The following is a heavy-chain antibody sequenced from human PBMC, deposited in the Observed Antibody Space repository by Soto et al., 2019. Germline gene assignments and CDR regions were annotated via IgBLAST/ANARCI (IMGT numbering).Heavy chain of an antibody. J-gene: IGHJ6*03. CDR1: GFTFDDYG. D-gene: IGHD2-21*01. CDR3: ARDQNCGGDCYDYYYMDV. Sequence: PGGSLRLSCAASGFTFDDYGMSWVRQAPGKGLEWVSGINWNGGSTGYADSVKGRFTISRDNAKNSLYLQMNSLRAEDTALCHCARDQNCGGDCYDYYYMDVWGKGTTVTVSS. CDR2: INWNGGST. V-gene: IGHV3-20*01.